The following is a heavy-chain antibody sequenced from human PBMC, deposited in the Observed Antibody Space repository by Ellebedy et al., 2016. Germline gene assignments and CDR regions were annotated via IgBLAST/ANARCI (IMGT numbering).Heavy chain of an antibody. V-gene: IGHV4-30-4*08. CDR1: GGSISSGGYY. CDR2: IYHSGTT. D-gene: IGHD4-23*01. Sequence: SETLSLTCTVSGGSISSGGYYWSWIRQHPGKGLEWIGYIYHSGTTYYNPSLESRLTISIDTSKNQFSLKLDFVTAADTAVYYCARRYGGNSRPAFDSWGQGTLVTVSS. CDR3: ARRYGGNSRPAFDS. J-gene: IGHJ4*02.